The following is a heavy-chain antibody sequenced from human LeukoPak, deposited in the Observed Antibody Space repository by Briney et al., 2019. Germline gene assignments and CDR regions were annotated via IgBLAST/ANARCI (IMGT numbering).Heavy chain of an antibody. CDR2: ISSSGSTI. CDR1: GFTFSSYE. Sequence: GGSLRLSCAASGFTFSSYEMNWVRQAPGKGLEWVSYISSSGSTIYYADSVKGRFTISRDNAKNSLYLQMNSLRAEDTAVYYCARDDYYYDSSGYFKPPFDPWGQGTLVTVSS. J-gene: IGHJ5*02. D-gene: IGHD3-22*01. V-gene: IGHV3-48*03. CDR3: ARDDYYYDSSGYFKPPFDP.